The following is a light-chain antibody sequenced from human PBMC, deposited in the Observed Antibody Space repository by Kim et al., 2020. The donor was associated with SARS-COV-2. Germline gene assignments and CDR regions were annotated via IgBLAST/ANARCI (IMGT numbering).Light chain of an antibody. Sequence: LPPGDGATLSCRASQGVGSSLAGYQQRPGQPPRLVIYDASNSATGIPARFSGSGSGTDFTLTISTLEPEDFAVYYCQQRTNWPLTFGGGTKVDIK. V-gene: IGKV3-11*01. J-gene: IGKJ4*01. CDR1: QGVGSS. CDR3: QQRTNWPLT. CDR2: DAS.